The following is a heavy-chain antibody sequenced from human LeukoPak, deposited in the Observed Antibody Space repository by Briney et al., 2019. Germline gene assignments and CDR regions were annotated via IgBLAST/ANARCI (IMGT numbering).Heavy chain of an antibody. CDR2: IRSKVDSYAT. CDR1: GFTFSVSG. CDR3: ATFPSGSWSAY. Sequence: GGSLRLSCAASGFTFSVSGMHWVRQASGKGLEWVGHIRSKVDSYATVYAASVKGRFTITRDDSENTAYLQMNSLNTEDTAVYYCATFPSGSWSAYWGQGTLVTVSS. J-gene: IGHJ4*02. V-gene: IGHV3-73*01. D-gene: IGHD1-26*01.